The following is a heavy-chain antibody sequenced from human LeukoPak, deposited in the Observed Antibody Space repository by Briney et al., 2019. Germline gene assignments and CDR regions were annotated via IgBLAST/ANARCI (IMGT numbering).Heavy chain of an antibody. CDR2: ISSSGDNK. Sequence: PGGSLRLSCAASGFIFSSYAMKWVRQAPGRGLEWVAGISSSGDNKYYSDAVKGRFTISRDNAQNMVYLQMSSLRVEDTAYYYCVSDRHGDYSFYLWGQGILVTVSS. CDR3: VSDRHGDYSFYL. V-gene: IGHV3-23*01. CDR1: GFIFSSYA. J-gene: IGHJ5*02. D-gene: IGHD4-17*01.